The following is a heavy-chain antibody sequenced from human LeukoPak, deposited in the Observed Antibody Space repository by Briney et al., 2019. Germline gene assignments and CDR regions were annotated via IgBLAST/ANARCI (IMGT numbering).Heavy chain of an antibody. CDR3: AKDRGSGSYYGGDY. Sequence: GGFLRLSCAASGFTFSSYGMHWVRQAPGKGLEWVAVISYDGSNKYYADSVKGRFTISRDKSKNTLYLQMNSLRAEDTAVYYCAKDRGSGSYYGGDYWGQGTLVTVSS. CDR1: GFTFSSYG. D-gene: IGHD3-10*01. J-gene: IGHJ4*02. V-gene: IGHV3-30*18. CDR2: ISYDGSNK.